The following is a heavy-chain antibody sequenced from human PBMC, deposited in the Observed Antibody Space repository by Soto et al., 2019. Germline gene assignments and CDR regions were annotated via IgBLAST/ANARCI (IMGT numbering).Heavy chain of an antibody. J-gene: IGHJ4*02. CDR1: DGPISGSS. CDR3: ARLEAQFIWYFDY. CDR2: IYYTGGT. Sequence: SETLSLTCTVSDGPISGSSWSWIRQPPGKGLEWIGYIYYTGGTKYNPSLKGQVTISVDPSKSQFSLRLTSVTAADTGVYYCARLEAQFIWYFDYWGPGTLVTVSS. V-gene: IGHV4-59*01. D-gene: IGHD4-4*01.